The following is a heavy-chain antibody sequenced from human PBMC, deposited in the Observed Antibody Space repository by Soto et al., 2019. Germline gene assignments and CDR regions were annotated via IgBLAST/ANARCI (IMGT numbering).Heavy chain of an antibody. V-gene: IGHV3-7*04. CDR3: ARDLASTTIPNY. D-gene: IGHD4-17*01. CDR2: IKQDGSEK. CDR1: GFTFSNYW. Sequence: EVQLVESGGGLVQPGGSLRLSCAASGFTFSNYWMSWVRQAPGKGLEWVANIKQDGSEKYYVDSVKGRFTISRDNAKNSLYLQMNSLRGEDTAVYYCARDLASTTIPNYWGQGTLVTVSS. J-gene: IGHJ4*02.